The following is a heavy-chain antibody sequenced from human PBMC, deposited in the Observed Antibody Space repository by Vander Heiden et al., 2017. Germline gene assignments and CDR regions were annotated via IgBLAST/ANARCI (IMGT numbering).Heavy chain of an antibody. Sequence: EVQLVESGGGLVKPGGSLRLSCAASGFTFSNAWMNWVRQAPGKGLEWVGRIKSKTDGGTTDYAAPVKGRFTISRDDSKNTLYLQMNSLKTEDTAVYYCTTVSVRLRYFDWLPIDAFEIWGQGTMVTVSA. D-gene: IGHD3-9*01. J-gene: IGHJ3*02. CDR3: TTVSVRLRYFDWLPIDAFEI. CDR1: GFTFSNAW. V-gene: IGHV3-15*07. CDR2: IKSKTDGGTT.